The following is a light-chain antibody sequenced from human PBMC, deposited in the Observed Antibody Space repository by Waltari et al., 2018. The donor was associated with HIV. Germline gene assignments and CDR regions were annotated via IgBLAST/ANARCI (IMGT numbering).Light chain of an antibody. V-gene: IGLV1-40*01. CDR2: GDA. Sequence: QSVLTQPPSVSGAPGQRVTISCTGNTSKIGAGYDVHRYQQLPGTAPKLLFYGDANRPSGVPDRFSGSTSGTSASLAITGLRAEDECDYYCQSYDRSLSGVIFGGGTKLTVL. CDR3: QSYDRSLSGVI. CDR1: TSKIGAGYD. J-gene: IGLJ2*01.